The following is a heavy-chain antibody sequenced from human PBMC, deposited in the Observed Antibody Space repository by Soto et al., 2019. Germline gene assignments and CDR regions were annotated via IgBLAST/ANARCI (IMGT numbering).Heavy chain of an antibody. V-gene: IGHV2-5*01. J-gene: IGHJ4*02. CDR3: AHKGPEDWPLDY. CDR1: GFSLSTSGVG. CDR2: IYWYDSK. Sequence: QITLKESGPTLVRPTQTLTLTCAFSGFSLSTSGVGVGWIRQPPGKALEWLAVIYWYDSKHFSPSLRSRLTITKDNSKNQVVLTMTNMDPMDTGTYYCAHKGPEDWPLDYWGQGTLVTVSS. D-gene: IGHD3-9*01.